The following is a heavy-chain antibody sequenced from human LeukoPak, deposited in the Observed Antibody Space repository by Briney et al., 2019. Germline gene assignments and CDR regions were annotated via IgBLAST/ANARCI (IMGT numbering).Heavy chain of an antibody. CDR2: INHSGNT. J-gene: IGHJ4*02. CDR1: SGSFRCYY. V-gene: IGHV4-34*01. D-gene: IGHD6-6*01. Sequence: PSATLALTWAAYSGSFRCYYWSWIRQPSGKALVLFCEINHSGNTNYSPSLKSRVTISVDTSKNQFSLKLGSVTAADTAVYYCARGRGSSSMGDFPSKDHDFAYWGQGTLVTVSS. CDR3: ARGRGSSSMGDFPSKDHDFAY.